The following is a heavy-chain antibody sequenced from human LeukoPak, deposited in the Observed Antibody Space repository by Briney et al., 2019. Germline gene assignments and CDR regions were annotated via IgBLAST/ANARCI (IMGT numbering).Heavy chain of an antibody. D-gene: IGHD3-16*01. J-gene: IGHJ4*02. CDR2: ISYDGSNK. V-gene: IGHV3-30-3*01. CDR3: ARDPLLRGGGEYYFDY. CDR1: GFTFSSYA. Sequence: GGSLRLSCAASGFTFSSYAMHWVRQAPGKGLEWVAVISYDGSNKYYADSVKGRFTISIDNSKNTLYLQMNSLRAEDTAVYYCARDPLLRGGGEYYFDYWGQGTLVTVSS.